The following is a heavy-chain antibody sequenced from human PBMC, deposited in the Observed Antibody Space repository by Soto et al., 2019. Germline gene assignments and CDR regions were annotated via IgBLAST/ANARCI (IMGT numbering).Heavy chain of an antibody. J-gene: IGHJ6*03. D-gene: IGHD6-13*01. CDR3: AKDALGRSSPLYYYMDV. CDR1: GFTFSSYA. CDR2: ISGSGGST. Sequence: GGSLRLSCAASGFTFSSYAMSWVRQAPGKGLEWVSAISGSGGSTYYADSVKGRFTISRDNSKNTLYLQMNSLRAEDTAVYYCAKDALGRSSPLYYYMDVWGKGTTVTVSS. V-gene: IGHV3-23*01.